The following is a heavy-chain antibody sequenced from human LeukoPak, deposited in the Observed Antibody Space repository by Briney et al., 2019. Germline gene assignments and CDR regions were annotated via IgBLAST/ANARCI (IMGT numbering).Heavy chain of an antibody. V-gene: IGHV4-61*02. Sequence: SQTLSLTCTVSGGSISSGSYYWSWIRQPAGKGLEWIGRIYTSGSTNYNPSLKSRVTISVDTSKNQFSLKLSSVTAADTAVYYCARISLLGITDYWGQGTLVTVSS. D-gene: IGHD7-27*01. CDR3: ARISLLGITDY. CDR2: IYTSGST. J-gene: IGHJ4*02. CDR1: GGSISSGSYY.